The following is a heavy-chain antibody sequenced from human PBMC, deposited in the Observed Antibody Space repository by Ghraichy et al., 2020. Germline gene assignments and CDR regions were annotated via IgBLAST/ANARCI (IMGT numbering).Heavy chain of an antibody. Sequence: SETLSLTCAVSGGSISSSNWWSWVRQPPGKGLEWIGEIYHSGSTNYNPSLKSRVTISVDKSKNQFSLKLSSVTAADTAVYYCARGGGGYSSGWGYYYMDVWGKGTTVTVSS. CDR1: GGSISSSNW. CDR3: ARGGGGYSSGWGYYYMDV. J-gene: IGHJ6*03. CDR2: IYHSGST. V-gene: IGHV4-4*02. D-gene: IGHD6-19*01.